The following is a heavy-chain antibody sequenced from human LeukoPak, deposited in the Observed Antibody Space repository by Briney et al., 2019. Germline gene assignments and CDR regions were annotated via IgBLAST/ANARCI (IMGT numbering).Heavy chain of an antibody. CDR1: GYSFTSYW. CDR3: ARLPQLVSDY. V-gene: IGHV5-10-1*01. Sequence: GESLKISLKGSGYSFTSYWINRVRQMPRKGLEWMRTIDPSDSYTNYSPSFQGHVTISADNSISTAYLQWSSLKASDTAMYYCARLPQLVSDYWGQGTLVTVSS. J-gene: IGHJ4*02. CDR2: IDPSDSYT. D-gene: IGHD6-13*01.